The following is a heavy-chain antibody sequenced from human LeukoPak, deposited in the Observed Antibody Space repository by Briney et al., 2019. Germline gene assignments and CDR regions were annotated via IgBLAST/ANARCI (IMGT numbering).Heavy chain of an antibody. CDR2: IYHSGTT. Sequence: PSETLSLTCTLPGGSTSRSNYYWNWVRQPPGKAMEWIGSIYHSGTTYYNPSLKSRVTIAVDTSKNQLSLKLNSVTAADTAVYYCARDPMTSPYNWFDTWGQGTLVTVSS. D-gene: IGHD3-22*01. J-gene: IGHJ5*02. CDR3: ARDPMTSPYNWFDT. CDR1: GGSTSRSNYY. V-gene: IGHV4-39*01.